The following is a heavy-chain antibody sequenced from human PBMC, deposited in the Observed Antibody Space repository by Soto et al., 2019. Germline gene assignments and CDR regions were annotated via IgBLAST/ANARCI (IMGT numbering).Heavy chain of an antibody. Sequence: HGQSLKFSYTVSGWHVASYWMTCVRPPTGKGLEWMGRIDPSDSQTYYSPACRGHVTIAVTKSITTVFLQWSSLSDSDTAMYYCARQIYDSDTGPNFQYYLNSWGQGKLVTVAS. CDR2: IDPSDSQT. D-gene: IGHD3-22*01. CDR3: ARQIYDSDTGPNFQYYLNS. J-gene: IGHJ4*02. V-gene: IGHV5-10-1*01. CDR1: GWHVASYW.